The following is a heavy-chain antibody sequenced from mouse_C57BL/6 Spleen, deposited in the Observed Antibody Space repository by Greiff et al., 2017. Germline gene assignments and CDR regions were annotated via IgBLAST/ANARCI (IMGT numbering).Heavy chain of an antibody. CDR3: ARSGGNWRCFDY. Sequence: VQLQQSGPELVKPGASVKIPCKASGYTFTDYNMDWVKQSHGKSLEWIGDINPNNGGTTYNQKFKGKATLTVDKSSSTAYMELRSLTSEDTAVYYCARSGGNWRCFDYWGQGTTLTVSS. V-gene: IGHV1-18*01. D-gene: IGHD2-1*01. CDR1: GYTFTDYN. J-gene: IGHJ2*01. CDR2: INPNNGGT.